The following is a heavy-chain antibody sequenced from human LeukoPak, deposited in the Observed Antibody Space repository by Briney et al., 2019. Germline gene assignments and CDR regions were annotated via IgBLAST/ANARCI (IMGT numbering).Heavy chain of an antibody. CDR2: ISSSSSYI. D-gene: IGHD3-10*01. Sequence: ETLSLTCIVSGGSISSYYWSWIREPPGKGLEWVSSISSSSSYIYYADSVKGRFTISRDNAKNSLYLQMNSLRAEDTAVYYCAGHWSSWSFTMVRGVITEDDYWGQGTLVTVSS. CDR3: AGHWSSWSFTMVRGVITEDDY. V-gene: IGHV3-21*01. CDR1: GGSISSYY. J-gene: IGHJ4*02.